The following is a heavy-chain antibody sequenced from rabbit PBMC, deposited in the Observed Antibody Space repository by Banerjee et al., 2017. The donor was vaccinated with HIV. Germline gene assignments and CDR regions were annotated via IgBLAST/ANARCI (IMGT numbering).Heavy chain of an antibody. CDR1: GFTLSSYW. CDR3: ARGIHSYGSWDYFNL. Sequence: QSLEESGGDLVKPEGSLTLTCTASGFTLSSYWMCWVRQAPGKGLEWIACIYTGDGRTWYASWAKGRFTISKTSSTTVTLQMTSLTAADTATYFCARGIHSYGSWDYFNLWGPGTLVTVS. D-gene: IGHD6-1*01. J-gene: IGHJ4*01. V-gene: IGHV1S40*01. CDR2: IYTGDGRT.